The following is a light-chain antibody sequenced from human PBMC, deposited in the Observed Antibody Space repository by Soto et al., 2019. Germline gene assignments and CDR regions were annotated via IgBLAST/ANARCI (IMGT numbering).Light chain of an antibody. Sequence: QSALTQPASVSGSPGQSIPPSCTGTRRNIGTYNLVSWYQQHPGKAPKLMIYEANKRPPGVSDRFAGSKSGNTAPLTISGLQAEDEADYYCCSYAGSSTLYVFGTGTKLTVL. V-gene: IGLV2-23*01. CDR2: EAN. CDR1: RRNIGTYNL. CDR3: CSYAGSSTLYV. J-gene: IGLJ1*01.